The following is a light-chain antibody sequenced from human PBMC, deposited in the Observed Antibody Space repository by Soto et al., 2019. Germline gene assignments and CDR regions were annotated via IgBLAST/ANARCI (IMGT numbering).Light chain of an antibody. V-gene: IGLV2-11*01. Sequence: QSALTQPRSVSGSPGQSVTISCTGTNNDVGFYNYVSWYQQQLGKAPKLLIYDVNKRPSGVPDRFSGSKAGNTASLTVFGLQAEDEADYYCSSFAGPVWVFGGGTKLTVL. CDR1: NNDVGFYNY. J-gene: IGLJ3*02. CDR3: SSFAGPVWV. CDR2: DVN.